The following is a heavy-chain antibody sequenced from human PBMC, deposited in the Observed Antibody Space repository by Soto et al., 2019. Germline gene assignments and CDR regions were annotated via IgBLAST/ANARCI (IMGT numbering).Heavy chain of an antibody. V-gene: IGHV1-46*01. CDR2: INPSGGST. CDR1: GYTFTSDY. CDR3: ARDRQKRWLQLDYYYYGMDV. J-gene: IGHJ6*02. D-gene: IGHD5-12*01. Sequence: GASVKVSCKASGYTFTSDYMHWVRQAPGQGLEWMGIINPSGGSTSYAQKFQGRVTMTRDTSTSTVYMELSSLRSEDTAVYYCARDRQKRWLQLDYYYYGMDVWGQGTTVTVSS.